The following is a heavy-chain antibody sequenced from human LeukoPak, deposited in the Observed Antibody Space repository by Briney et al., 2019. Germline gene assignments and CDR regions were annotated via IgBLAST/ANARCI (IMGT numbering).Heavy chain of an antibody. J-gene: IGHJ5*02. CDR2: MNPNSGNT. CDR1: GYTFTSYD. V-gene: IGHV1-8*01. CDR3: AREGLGYCSSTSCYTGRGSFDP. D-gene: IGHD2-2*02. Sequence: ASVKVSCKASGYTFTSYDINWVRQATGQGREWMGWMNPNSGNTGYAQKVQGRGTMTRNTSISTAYIELSSLRSQHTAVYYCAREGLGYCSSTSCYTGRGSFDPWGQGTLVTVSS.